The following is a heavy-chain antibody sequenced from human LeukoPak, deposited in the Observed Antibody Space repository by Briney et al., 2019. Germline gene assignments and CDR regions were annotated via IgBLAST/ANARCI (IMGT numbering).Heavy chain of an antibody. V-gene: IGHV3-30-3*01. D-gene: IGHD3-22*01. CDR3: ASTRITMIVAGYLGAFDI. Sequence: PGGSLRLSCAASGFTFSSYAMHWVRQAPGKGLEWVAVISYDGSNKYYADSVKGRFTISRDNSKNTLYLQMNSLRAEDTAVYYCASTRITMIVAGYLGAFDIWGQGTMVTVSS. J-gene: IGHJ3*02. CDR1: GFTFSSYA. CDR2: ISYDGSNK.